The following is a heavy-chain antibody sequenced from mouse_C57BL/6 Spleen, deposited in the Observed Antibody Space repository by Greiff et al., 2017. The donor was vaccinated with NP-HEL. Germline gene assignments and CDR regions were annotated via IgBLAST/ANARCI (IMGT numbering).Heavy chain of an antibody. D-gene: IGHD3-2*02. CDR1: GYTFTSYW. CDR3: ARAWTAQAPFAY. V-gene: IGHV1-59*01. Sequence: QVQLQQPGAELVRPGTSVKLSCKASGYTFTSYWMHWVKQRPGQGLEWIGVIDPSDSYTNYNQKFKGKATLTVDTSSSTAYMQLSSLTSEDSAVYYCARAWTAQAPFAYWGKGTLVTVSA. CDR2: IDPSDSYT. J-gene: IGHJ3*01.